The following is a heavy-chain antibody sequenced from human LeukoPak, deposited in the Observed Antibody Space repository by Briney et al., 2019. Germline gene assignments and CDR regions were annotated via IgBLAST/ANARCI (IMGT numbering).Heavy chain of an antibody. V-gene: IGHV3-7*01. CDR1: GFTFSSYA. CDR3: ARETPRRGETRDGYR. CDR2: IKEDGSET. Sequence: GGSLRLSCAASGFTFSSYAMSWVRQVPGKGLECLANIKEDGSETYYADSVKGRFTISRDNPKNLLFLQINSLRVEDTAVYYCARETPRRGETRDGYRWGQGTLVTVSS. J-gene: IGHJ4*02. D-gene: IGHD5-24*01.